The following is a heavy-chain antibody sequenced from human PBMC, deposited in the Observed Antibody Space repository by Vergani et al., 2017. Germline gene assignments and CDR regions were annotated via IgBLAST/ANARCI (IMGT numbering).Heavy chain of an antibody. D-gene: IGHD5-24*01. J-gene: IGHJ4*02. V-gene: IGHV4-59*01. Sequence: QVQLQESGPGLVKPSETLSLTCTVSGGSISSYYWSWIRQPPGKGLEWIGYIYYSGSTNYNPSLKSRVTISVDTSKNQFSLKLSSVTAADTAVYYCARGLRGLQFGYFDYWGQGTLVTVSS. CDR2: IYYSGST. CDR3: ARGLRGLQFGYFDY. CDR1: GGSISSYY.